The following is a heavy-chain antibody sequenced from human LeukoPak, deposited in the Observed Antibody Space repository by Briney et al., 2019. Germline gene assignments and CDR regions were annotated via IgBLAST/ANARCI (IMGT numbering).Heavy chain of an antibody. D-gene: IGHD5-18*01. CDR1: GDSIDIYY. V-gene: IGHV4-4*07. J-gene: IGHJ4*02. CDR3: ARGGYSYGLPFDY. Sequence: PSETLSLTCTVSGDSIDIYYWSWIRQPAGKGLEWIGRIHTSGSTKYNPSLKSRVTMSVDTSKNQFSLKLSSVTAADSAVYYWARGGYSYGLPFDYWGQGTLVTVSS. CDR2: IHTSGST.